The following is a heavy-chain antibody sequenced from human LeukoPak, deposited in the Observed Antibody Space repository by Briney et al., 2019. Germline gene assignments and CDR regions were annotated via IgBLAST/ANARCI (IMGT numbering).Heavy chain of an antibody. V-gene: IGHV4-59*01. J-gene: IGHJ4*02. D-gene: IGHD3-16*02. CDR2: IYYSGST. Sequence: SETLSLTCTVSGGSISSYYWSWIRQPPGKGLEWIGYIYYSGSTNYNPSLKSRVTISVDTSKNQFSLKLSSVTAADTAVYYCARVVGNDYVWGSYRSYFDYWGQGTLVTVSS. CDR1: GGSISSYY. CDR3: ARVVGNDYVWGSYRSYFDY.